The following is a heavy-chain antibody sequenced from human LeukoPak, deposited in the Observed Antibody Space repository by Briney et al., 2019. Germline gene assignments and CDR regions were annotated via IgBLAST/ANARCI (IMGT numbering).Heavy chain of an antibody. Sequence: GGSLRLSCEASGFSFISYGMHWVRQAPGKGLEWVAVISYDGSDKYYADSVKGRFTISRDNSKNTLFLQMNSLRAEDTAVYFCARDVGGGDTFDCWGQGTLVTVSS. J-gene: IGHJ4*02. CDR1: GFSFISYG. V-gene: IGHV3-30*19. CDR3: ARDVGGGDTFDC. D-gene: IGHD2-21*02. CDR2: ISYDGSDK.